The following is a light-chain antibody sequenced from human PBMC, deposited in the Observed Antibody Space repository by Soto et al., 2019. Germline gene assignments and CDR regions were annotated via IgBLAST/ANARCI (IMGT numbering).Light chain of an antibody. Sequence: AIQMTQSPSSLSASVGDRVTITCRASQGIRNDLGCYQQQLWKNPTLLIFAASSLQSGVPSKFIGSGSGTDFTLTISSLQPEDFATYYCLQDFNYPWTFGQGTKVEIE. CDR1: QGIRND. CDR3: LQDFNYPWT. V-gene: IGKV1-6*01. J-gene: IGKJ1*01. CDR2: AAS.